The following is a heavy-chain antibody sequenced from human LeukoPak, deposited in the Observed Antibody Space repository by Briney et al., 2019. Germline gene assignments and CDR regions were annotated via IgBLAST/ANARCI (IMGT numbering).Heavy chain of an antibody. V-gene: IGHV3-74*01. CDR1: GFTFNSHA. Sequence: GGSLRLSCAASGFTFNSHAMAWVRQAPGKGLVWVSRINGDGTSTSYADYLKGRFTISRDSAKNTLYLQVNSLRAEDTAVYYCARGGSSGNYCFNYWGQGTLVTVSS. CDR2: INGDGTST. J-gene: IGHJ4*02. CDR3: ARGGSSGNYCFNY. D-gene: IGHD3-22*01.